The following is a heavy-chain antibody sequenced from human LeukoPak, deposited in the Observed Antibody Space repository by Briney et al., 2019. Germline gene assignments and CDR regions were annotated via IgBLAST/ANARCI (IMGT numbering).Heavy chain of an antibody. J-gene: IGHJ6*03. D-gene: IGHD3-3*01. Sequence: PGGSLRLSCAASGFTFSSYWMHWVRQAPGKGLVWVSRINSDGSSTSYADSVKGRFTISRDNAKNTLYLQMNSLRAEDTAVYYCARDRRYDFFKRPYYMDVWGKGTTVTVSS. CDR1: GFTFSSYW. V-gene: IGHV3-74*01. CDR3: ARDRRYDFFKRPYYMDV. CDR2: INSDGSST.